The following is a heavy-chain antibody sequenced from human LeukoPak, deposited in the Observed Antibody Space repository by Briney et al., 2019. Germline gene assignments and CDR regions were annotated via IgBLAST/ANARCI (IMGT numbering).Heavy chain of an antibody. CDR3: ARVHDGYQTDY. Sequence: ASETLSLTCTVSGYSISSGYYWGWIRQPPGEGLEWIGSIYHSGSTYYNPSLKSRVTISVDTSKNQFSLKLSSVTAADTAVYYCARVHDGYQTDYWGQGTLVTVSS. CDR2: IYHSGST. V-gene: IGHV4-38-2*02. J-gene: IGHJ4*02. D-gene: IGHD5-24*01. CDR1: GYSISSGYY.